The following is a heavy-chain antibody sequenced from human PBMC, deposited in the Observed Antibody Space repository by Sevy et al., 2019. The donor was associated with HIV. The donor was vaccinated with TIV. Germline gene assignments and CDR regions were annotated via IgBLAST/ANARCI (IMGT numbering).Heavy chain of an antibody. D-gene: IGHD2-21*01. J-gene: IGHJ3*02. CDR1: GGSITSYY. CDR2: VFHTGDS. CDR3: ARSRAHPRDSDDGFAT. Sequence: SETLSLTCTVSGGSITSYYWNWIRQRPGKGLERIGHVFHTGDSNYNPSLKSRITISLATSKNQFSLNLSSLTAADTATYYCARSRAHPRDSDDGFATWGRGTMVTVSS. V-gene: IGHV4-59*01.